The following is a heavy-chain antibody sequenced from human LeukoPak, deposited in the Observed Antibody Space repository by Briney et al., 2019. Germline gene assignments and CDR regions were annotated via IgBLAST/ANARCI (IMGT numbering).Heavy chain of an antibody. V-gene: IGHV3-64*01. J-gene: IGHJ4*02. CDR1: GFTFSSYA. CDR2: ITTNGDKT. D-gene: IGHD1-26*01. Sequence: PGGSLRLSCAASGFTFSSYAMHWVRQAPGKGLEYVSAITTNGDKTYYGNSVKGRFTISRDNSKNTLYLQMGSLRIEDMAVYYCARGGATTLFDYWGQGTLVTASS. CDR3: ARGGATTLFDY.